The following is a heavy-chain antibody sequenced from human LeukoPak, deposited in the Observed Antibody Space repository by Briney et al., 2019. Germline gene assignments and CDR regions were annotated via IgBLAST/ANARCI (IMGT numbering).Heavy chain of an antibody. D-gene: IGHD2-21*01. CDR1: GYTFTGYY. CDR2: INPNSGGT. V-gene: IGHV1-2*02. CDR3: ASLVVVIASIRTNDAFDI. Sequence: ASVKVSCKASGYTFTGYYMHWVRQAPGQELEWMGWINPNSGGTNYAQKFQGRVTMTRDTSISTAYMELSRLRSDDTAVYYCASLVVVIASIRTNDAFDIWGQGTMVTVSS. J-gene: IGHJ3*02.